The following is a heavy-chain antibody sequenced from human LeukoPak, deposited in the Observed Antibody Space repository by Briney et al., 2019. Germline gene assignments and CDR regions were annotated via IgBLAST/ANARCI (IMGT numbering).Heavy chain of an antibody. Sequence: GGSLRLSCAASGFTFSSYWIHWVRHAPGKGLVWVSRINSDESSTIYADSVKGRFTISRDNAKNTLYLQMNSLSAEDTAVYYCARGGVRYFNAMDVWGKGTTVTVSS. V-gene: IGHV3-74*01. CDR2: INSDESST. CDR3: ARGGVRYFNAMDV. D-gene: IGHD3-9*01. J-gene: IGHJ6*04. CDR1: GFTFSSYW.